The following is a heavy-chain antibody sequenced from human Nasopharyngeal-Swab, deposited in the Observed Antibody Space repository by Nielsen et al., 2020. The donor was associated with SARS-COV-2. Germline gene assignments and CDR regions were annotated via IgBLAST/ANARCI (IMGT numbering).Heavy chain of an antibody. CDR1: GFTFSSYW. J-gene: IGHJ4*02. Sequence: GESLKIPCAASGFTFSSYWMSWVRQAPGKGLEWVANIKQDGSEKYYVDSVKGRFTIFRDNAKNSLYLQMNSLRAEDTAVYYCAREGDGYFFDYWGQGTLVTVSS. V-gene: IGHV3-7*01. CDR2: IKQDGSEK. CDR3: AREGDGYFFDY. D-gene: IGHD5-24*01.